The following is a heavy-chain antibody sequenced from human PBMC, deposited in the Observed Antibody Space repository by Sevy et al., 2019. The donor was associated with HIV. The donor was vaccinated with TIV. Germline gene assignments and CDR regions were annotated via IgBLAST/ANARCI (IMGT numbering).Heavy chain of an antibody. Sequence: SETLSLTCTVSGDSISNYYWSWIRQPPGKGLEWIGYLFYSGSTNYNPSLKSRVTISVDTTKNQGSLKVRSVTAADTAVYYCASGIADPRGMDVWGQGTTVTVSS. CDR3: ASGIADPRGMDV. CDR2: LFYSGST. J-gene: IGHJ6*02. CDR1: GDSISNYY. V-gene: IGHV4-59*01. D-gene: IGHD6-13*01.